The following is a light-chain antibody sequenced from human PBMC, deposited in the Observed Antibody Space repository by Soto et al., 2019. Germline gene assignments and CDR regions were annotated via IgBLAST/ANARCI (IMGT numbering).Light chain of an antibody. J-gene: IGKJ1*01. CDR2: AAS. V-gene: IGKV1-39*01. Sequence: DIQLTQSPSSLSASVGDTVTITCRASQTVSRYLNWYQQKSGTAPKLLIYAASTLHTGVPSRFSGRGSGTDFTLTINNLQREDFADYFCQQTYSNMWTCGQGTKVDIK. CDR1: QTVSRY. CDR3: QQTYSNMWT.